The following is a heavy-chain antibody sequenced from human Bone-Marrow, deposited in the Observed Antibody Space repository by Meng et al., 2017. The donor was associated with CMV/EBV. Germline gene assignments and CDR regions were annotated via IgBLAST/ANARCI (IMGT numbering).Heavy chain of an antibody. CDR3: AKIGPLMSYDFWSGYRYGYYGMDV. J-gene: IGHJ6*02. Sequence: GESLKISCAASGLTFSSYAMSWVRQAPGKGLEWVSAISGSGGSTYYADSVKGRFTISRDNAKNSLYLQMNSLRAEDTAVYYCAKIGPLMSYDFWSGYRYGYYGMDVWGQGTAVTVSS. CDR2: ISGSGGST. V-gene: IGHV3-23*01. CDR1: GLTFSSYA. D-gene: IGHD3-3*01.